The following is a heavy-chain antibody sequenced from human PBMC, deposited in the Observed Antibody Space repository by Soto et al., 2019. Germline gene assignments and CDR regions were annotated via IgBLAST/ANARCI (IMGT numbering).Heavy chain of an antibody. Sequence: EVQLLESGGGLVQPGGSLRLSCAASGFTFSSYAMSWVRQAPGKGLEWVSAISGSGGSTYYADSVKGRFTISRDNSKNTQYLQMNSLSAEDTAVYYCAKYCSCGSCTYYYYYYMDFWGKGTTVTVSS. CDR2: ISGSGGST. CDR3: AKYCSCGSCTYYYYYYMDF. V-gene: IGHV3-23*01. CDR1: GFTFSSYA. J-gene: IGHJ6*03. D-gene: IGHD2-15*01.